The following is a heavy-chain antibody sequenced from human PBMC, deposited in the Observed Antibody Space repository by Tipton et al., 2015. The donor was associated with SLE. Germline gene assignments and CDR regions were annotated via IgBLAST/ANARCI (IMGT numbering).Heavy chain of an antibody. D-gene: IGHD3-10*01. CDR1: GFIFSDYS. V-gene: IGHV3-21*03. Sequence: SLRLSCAASGFIFSDYSMNWVRQAPGKGLEWVSSISRSSGYIYYADSVKGRFTISRDNAKNSLYLQMNSLRVEDTAVYFCAGDDYASGITWGQGTLVTVSS. J-gene: IGHJ5*02. CDR2: ISRSSGYI. CDR3: AGDDYASGIT.